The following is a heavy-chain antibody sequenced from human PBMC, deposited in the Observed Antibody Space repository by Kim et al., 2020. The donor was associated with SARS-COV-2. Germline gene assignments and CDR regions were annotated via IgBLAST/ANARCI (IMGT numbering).Heavy chain of an antibody. J-gene: IGHJ4*02. CDR3: ARVTMVRGPSSHISDY. CDR1: GYTFTSYY. Sequence: ASVKVSCKASGYTFTSYYMHWVRQAPGQGLEWMGIINPSGGSTSYAQKFQGRVTMTRDTSTSTVYMELSSLRSEDTAVYYCARVTMVRGPSSHISDYWGQGTLVTVSS. CDR2: INPSGGST. D-gene: IGHD3-10*01. V-gene: IGHV1-46*01.